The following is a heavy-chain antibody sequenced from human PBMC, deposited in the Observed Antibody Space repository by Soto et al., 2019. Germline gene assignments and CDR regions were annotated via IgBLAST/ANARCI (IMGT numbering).Heavy chain of an antibody. J-gene: IGHJ4*02. CDR3: ARGGSSSSHFDY. CDR2: IYYSGST. Sequence: TLSLTCTVSGGSISSGGYYWSWIRQHPGKGLEWIGYIYYSGSTYYNPSLKSRVTISVDTSKNQFSLKLSSVTAADTAVYYCARGGSSSSHFDYWGQGTLVTVSS. CDR1: GGSISSGGYY. V-gene: IGHV4-31*03. D-gene: IGHD6-6*01.